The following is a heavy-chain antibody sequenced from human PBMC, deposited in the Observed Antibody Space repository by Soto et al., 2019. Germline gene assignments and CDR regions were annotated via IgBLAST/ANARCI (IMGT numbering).Heavy chain of an antibody. V-gene: IGHV3-48*01. CDR2: ISSSSSTI. J-gene: IGHJ4*02. CDR3: ARGAYYYDSSGLSY. D-gene: IGHD3-22*01. CDR1: GFTFSSYS. Sequence: GGSLRRSCAASGFTFSSYSMNWVRQAPGKGLEWVSYISSSSSTIYYADSVKGRFTISRDNAKNSLYLQMNSLRAEDTAVYYCARGAYYYDSSGLSYWGQGTLVTVSS.